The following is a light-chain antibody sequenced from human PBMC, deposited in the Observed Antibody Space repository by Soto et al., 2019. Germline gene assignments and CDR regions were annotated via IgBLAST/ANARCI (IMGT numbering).Light chain of an antibody. V-gene: IGLV2-8*01. CDR3: TSYAGTYSFFYV. J-gene: IGLJ1*01. CDR1: SSDVGAYNY. Sequence: QSALTPPPSASGSPGQSVTLSRTGNSSDVGAYNYVSWYQQLPGKAPKLIIYEVSKRPSGVPDRFSGSKSGNTASLTVSGLQAEDEADYYCTSYAGTYSFFYVFGTGTKVTVL. CDR2: EVS.